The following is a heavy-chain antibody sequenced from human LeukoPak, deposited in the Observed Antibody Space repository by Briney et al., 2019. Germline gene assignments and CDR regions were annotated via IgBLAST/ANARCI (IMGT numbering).Heavy chain of an antibody. D-gene: IGHD6-19*01. CDR3: AREAGSAFDI. Sequence: GGSLRLSCAASGFTVSSNYMSWVRPAPGKGLEWVSVIYSGGSTYYADSVKGRFTISRDNSKNTLYLQMNSLRAEDAAVYYCAREAGSAFDIWGQGTMVTVSS. J-gene: IGHJ3*02. CDR1: GFTVSSNY. V-gene: IGHV3-53*01. CDR2: IYSGGST.